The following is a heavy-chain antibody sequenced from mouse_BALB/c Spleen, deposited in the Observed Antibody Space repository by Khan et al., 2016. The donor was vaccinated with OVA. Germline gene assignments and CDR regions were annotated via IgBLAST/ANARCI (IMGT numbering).Heavy chain of an antibody. CDR1: GFSLTSYG. V-gene: IGHV2-3*01. CDR2: IWGDGST. D-gene: IGHD2-4*01. Sequence: QVQLKESGPGLVAPSQSLSITCTVSGFSLTSYGVNWVRQPPGKGLEWLGLIWGDGSTNYHSGLLSRLSVSTDNSQSQVFLKLTGPQTDDTATYYCARLIYDDYDRYGMDYWGHGTSVTVSS. CDR3: ARLIYDDYDRYGMDY. J-gene: IGHJ4*01.